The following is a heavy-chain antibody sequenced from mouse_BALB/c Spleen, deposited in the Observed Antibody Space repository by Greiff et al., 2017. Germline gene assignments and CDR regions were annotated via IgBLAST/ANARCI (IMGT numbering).Heavy chain of an antibody. CDR2: INPYNDGT. CDR3: ARNDYDVAWFAY. Sequence: EVKLMESGPELVKPGASVKMSCKASGYTFTSYVMHWVKQKPGQGLEWIGYINPYNDGTKYNEKFKGKATLTSDKSSSTAYMELSSLTSEDSAVYYCARNDYDVAWFAYWGQGTLVTVSA. V-gene: IGHV1-14*01. D-gene: IGHD2-4*01. CDR1: GYTFTSYV. J-gene: IGHJ3*01.